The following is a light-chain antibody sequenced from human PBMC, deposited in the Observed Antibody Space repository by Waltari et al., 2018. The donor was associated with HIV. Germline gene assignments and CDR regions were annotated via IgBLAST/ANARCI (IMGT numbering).Light chain of an antibody. CDR1: SSNIGSNS. V-gene: IGLV1-44*01. Sequence: QSVLTQPPSASGTPGQRVTISCSGGSSNIGSNSVHWFQQLPGTAPKLLIYSNDQRPSGVPDRFSGAKSGTSASLAISGVQSEHEADYYCAAWDDSLNGYVFGRGTKVTVL. CDR3: AAWDDSLNGYV. J-gene: IGLJ2*01. CDR2: SND.